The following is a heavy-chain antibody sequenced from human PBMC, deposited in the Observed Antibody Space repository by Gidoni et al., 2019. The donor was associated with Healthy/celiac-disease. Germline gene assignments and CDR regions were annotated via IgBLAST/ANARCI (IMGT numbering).Heavy chain of an antibody. Sequence: RSKAYGGTTEYAASVKGRFTISRDDSKSIAYLQMNSQKTEDTAVYYCTRDREQLVLDYYYGMDVWGQGTTVTVSS. D-gene: IGHD6-6*01. J-gene: IGHJ6*02. V-gene: IGHV3-49*02. CDR2: RSKAYGGTT. CDR3: TRDREQLVLDYYYGMDV.